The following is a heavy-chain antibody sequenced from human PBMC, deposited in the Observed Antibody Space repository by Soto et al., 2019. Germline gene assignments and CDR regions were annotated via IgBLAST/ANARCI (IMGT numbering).Heavy chain of an antibody. CDR1: GFTFSTYW. CDR3: VRDWSTFWCMDV. J-gene: IGHJ6*02. D-gene: IGHD2-8*02. Sequence: VGSLRLSCAASGFTFSTYWMNWVRQAPGKGLEWVANIKQDGSEKYYVDSVKGRFAISRDNAKDSLFLQMNNLRAEDTAVYYCVRDWSTFWCMDVWGQGTTVTFSS. V-gene: IGHV3-7*01. CDR2: IKQDGSEK.